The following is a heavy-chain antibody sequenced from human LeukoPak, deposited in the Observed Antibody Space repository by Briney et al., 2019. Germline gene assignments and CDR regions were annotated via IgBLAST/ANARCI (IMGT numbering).Heavy chain of an antibody. CDR1: GFTFSSYA. Sequence: GGSLRLSCAASGFTFSSYAMSWVRQAPGKGLKRVSAISGSGGSTYYADSVKGRFTISRDNSKNTLYLQMNSLRAEDTAVYCCAKEPDYGDYFDYWGQGTLVTVSS. CDR3: AKEPDYGDYFDY. J-gene: IGHJ4*02. V-gene: IGHV3-23*01. D-gene: IGHD4-17*01. CDR2: ISGSGGST.